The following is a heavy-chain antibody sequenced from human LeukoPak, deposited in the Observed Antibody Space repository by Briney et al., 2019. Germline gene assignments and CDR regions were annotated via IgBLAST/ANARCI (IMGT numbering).Heavy chain of an antibody. V-gene: IGHV3-30*04. CDR1: GFTFSSYA. Sequence: GGSLRLSCAASGFTFSSYAMHWVRQAPGKGLEWVAVISYDGSNKYYADSVKGRFTISRDNSKNTLYLQMNSLRAEDTAVYYCARDLLDCSGGSCHGGWFDPWGQGTLVTVSS. CDR3: ARDLLDCSGGSCHGGWFDP. J-gene: IGHJ5*02. CDR2: ISYDGSNK. D-gene: IGHD2-15*01.